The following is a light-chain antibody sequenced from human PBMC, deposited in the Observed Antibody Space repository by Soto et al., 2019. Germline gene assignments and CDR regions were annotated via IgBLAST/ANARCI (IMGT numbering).Light chain of an antibody. CDR2: DVT. J-gene: IGLJ1*01. CDR3: SSYTSSSTPYF. CDR1: SSDVGGYNY. Sequence: QSALTQPASVSGSPGQSITISCTGTSSDVGGYNYVSWYQQHPVKAPKLMIYDVTNRPSGVSDRFSGSKSGNTASLTISGLQAEDEADDYCSSYTSSSTPYFFGTGTKLTVL. V-gene: IGLV2-14*01.